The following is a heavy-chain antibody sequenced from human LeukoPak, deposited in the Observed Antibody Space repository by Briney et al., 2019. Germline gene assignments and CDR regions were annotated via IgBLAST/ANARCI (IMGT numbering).Heavy chain of an antibody. Sequence: GGSLRLSCAASIFTFNNYAMNWVRQAPGKGLKWVSSISGSGDSTYYADSVKGRFSISRDNSKNTLYLQMNSLRAEDTAVYYCARVYSNSPEYGMDVWGQGTTVTVS. D-gene: IGHD4-11*01. CDR2: ISGSGDST. V-gene: IGHV3-23*01. CDR3: ARVYSNSPEYGMDV. CDR1: IFTFNNYA. J-gene: IGHJ6*02.